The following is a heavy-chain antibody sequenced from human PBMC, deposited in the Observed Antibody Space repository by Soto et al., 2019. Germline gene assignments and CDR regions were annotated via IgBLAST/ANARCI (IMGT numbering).Heavy chain of an antibody. Sequence: TSETLSLTCTVSGGSISSYHWSWVRQPPGKGLEWIGYIYYSGSTNYNPALKSRVTISVDTSKNQLSLKVSSVTAADTAVYYCARDMGIAVAGAFDYWGQGTLVTVSS. J-gene: IGHJ4*02. CDR2: IYYSGST. CDR3: ARDMGIAVAGAFDY. D-gene: IGHD6-19*01. V-gene: IGHV4-59*01. CDR1: GGSISSYH.